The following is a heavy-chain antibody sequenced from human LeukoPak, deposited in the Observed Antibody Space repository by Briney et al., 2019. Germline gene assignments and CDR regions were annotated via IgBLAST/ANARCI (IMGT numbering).Heavy chain of an antibody. CDR3: ASHRWFGELSYYYGMDV. D-gene: IGHD3-10*01. CDR2: ISGSGGRT. V-gene: IGHV3-23*01. Sequence: GGSLRLSCAASGFNVNSNYMNWVRQAPGKGLEWVSAISGSGGRTYYADSVKGRFTISRDNSKNTLYLQMNSLRAEDTAVYYCASHRWFGELSYYYGMDVWGQGTTVTVSS. J-gene: IGHJ6*02. CDR1: GFNVNSNY.